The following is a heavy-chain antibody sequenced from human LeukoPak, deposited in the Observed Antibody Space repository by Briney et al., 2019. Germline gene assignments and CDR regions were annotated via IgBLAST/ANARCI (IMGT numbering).Heavy chain of an antibody. CDR1: GYTFTSYY. V-gene: IGHV1-46*01. CDR2: INPSGGST. Sequence: GASVKVSCKASGYTFTSYYMHWVRQAPGQGLEWMGIINPSGGSTSYAQKFQGRVTMTRDTSTSTVYMELSSLRSEDTAVYYCARDAGGPSYYYGMDVWGKGTTSPSPQ. J-gene: IGHJ6*04. CDR3: ARDAGGPSYYYGMDV. D-gene: IGHD2-15*01.